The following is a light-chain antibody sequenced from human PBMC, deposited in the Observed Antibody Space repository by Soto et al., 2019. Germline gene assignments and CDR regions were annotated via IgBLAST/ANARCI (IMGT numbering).Light chain of an antibody. CDR2: VAS. V-gene: IGKV3-11*01. CDR1: QTVSRY. CDR3: QQRSTWPLLT. Sequence: VLIQSPATLSLSPGERATLSCRASQTVSRYLAWFQQKPGQPPRLLIYVASNRATGIPARFSGSGSGTDYTLTISSLEPEDFAVYYCQQRSTWPLLTFGGGTKVEI. J-gene: IGKJ4*01.